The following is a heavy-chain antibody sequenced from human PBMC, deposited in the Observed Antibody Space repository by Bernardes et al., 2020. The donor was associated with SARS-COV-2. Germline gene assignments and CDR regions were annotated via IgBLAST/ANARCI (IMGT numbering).Heavy chain of an antibody. J-gene: IGHJ4*02. Sequence: GGSLRLSRAASGFTFSTYWMSWVRQAPGKGLEWVANINNDGSETYFVDSVKGRFTISRDNAKNSLYLQMNSLRADDTAVYYCARDLRDTSIAYYFDYWGQGTLVTVSS. CDR3: ARDLRDTSIAYYFDY. D-gene: IGHD5-18*01. V-gene: IGHV3-7*03. CDR1: GFTFSTYW. CDR2: INNDGSET.